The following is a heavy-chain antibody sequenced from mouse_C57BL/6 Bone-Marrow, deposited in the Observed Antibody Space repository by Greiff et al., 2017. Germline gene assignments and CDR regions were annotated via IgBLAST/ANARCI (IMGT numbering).Heavy chain of an antibody. J-gene: IGHJ3*01. CDR1: GYTFTSYG. CDR2: IYPRSGNT. Sequence: VKLLESGAELARPGASVKLSCKASGYTFTSYGISWVKQRTGQGLEWIGEIYPRSGNTYYNEKFKGKATRTADKSSSKAYMELRSLTSEDSAVYFCARYYDYDGRSSWFAYWGQGTLVTVSA. D-gene: IGHD2-4*01. V-gene: IGHV1-81*01. CDR3: ARYYDYDGRSSWFAY.